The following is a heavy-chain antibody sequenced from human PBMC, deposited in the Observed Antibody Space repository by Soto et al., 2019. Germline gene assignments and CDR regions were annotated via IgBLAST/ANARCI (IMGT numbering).Heavy chain of an antibody. D-gene: IGHD4-17*01. J-gene: IGHJ4*02. V-gene: IGHV3-7*03. CDR3: ARVRYGGNSYYFDY. Sequence: GGSLRLSCAASGFTFSRYWMSWVRQAPGRGLEWVANIKQDGSEKYYVASVKGRFTMSKDNVKNSLYLQMNSLRAEDTALYYRARVRYGGNSYYFDYWGQGTQVTVSS. CDR2: IKQDGSEK. CDR1: GFTFSRYW.